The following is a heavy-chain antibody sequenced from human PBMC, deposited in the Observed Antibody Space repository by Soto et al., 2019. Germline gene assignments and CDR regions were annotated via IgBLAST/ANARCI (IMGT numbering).Heavy chain of an antibody. D-gene: IGHD3-16*02. J-gene: IGHJ3*02. CDR3: ARDSSMYVWGSYRAMAFDI. V-gene: IGHV3-7*01. CDR1: GFTFSCYW. CDR2: IKQDGSEK. Sequence: LRLSCAASGFTFSCYWMSWVRQAPGKGLEWVANIKQDGSEKYYVDSVKGRFTISRDNAKNSLYLQMNSLRAEDTAVYYCARDSSMYVWGSYRAMAFDIWGQGTMVTVSS.